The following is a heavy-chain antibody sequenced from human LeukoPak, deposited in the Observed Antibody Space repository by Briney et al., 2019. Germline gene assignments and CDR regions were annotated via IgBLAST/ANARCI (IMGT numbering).Heavy chain of an antibody. D-gene: IGHD1-26*01. CDR2: VNWNGGGT. CDR1: GFTFKDYG. J-gene: IGHJ6*02. Sequence: GGSLRLSCAATGFTFKDYGMHWVRQPPGKGLEWVSSVNWNGGGTDYADSVKGRFTISRDNAKNSLYLQLSSLRPEDTALYYCAKHMRATNTYSFFGLDVWGQGTTVTVSS. CDR3: AKHMRATNTYSFFGLDV. V-gene: IGHV3-9*01.